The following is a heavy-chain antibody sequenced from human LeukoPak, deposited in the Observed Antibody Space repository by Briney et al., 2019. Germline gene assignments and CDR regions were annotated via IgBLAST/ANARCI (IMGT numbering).Heavy chain of an antibody. D-gene: IGHD2-2*01. Sequence: GGSLRLSCAASGFTVSSNYMSWVRQAPGKGLEWVSVIYSGGSTYYADSVKGRFTISRDNSKNTLYLQMNSLRAEDTAVYYCARGPPTILGGFDPWGRGTLVTVSS. V-gene: IGHV3-53*01. CDR2: IYSGGST. J-gene: IGHJ5*02. CDR1: GFTVSSNY. CDR3: ARGPPTILGGFDP.